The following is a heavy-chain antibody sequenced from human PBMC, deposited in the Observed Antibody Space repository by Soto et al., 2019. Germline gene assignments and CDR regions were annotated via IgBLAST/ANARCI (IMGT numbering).Heavy chain of an antibody. D-gene: IGHD5-12*01. CDR3: ARGLYSVWNYFNY. Sequence: GGSLRLSRTASGLTVSSNYMSWVRQAPGKGLEWVSVIYSGGSTYYADSVKGRFTISRDNSKNTLYLQMNSLRAEDTAVYYCARGLYSVWNYFNYWGQGTLVTVSS. V-gene: IGHV3-66*01. J-gene: IGHJ4*02. CDR2: IYSGGST. CDR1: GLTVSSNY.